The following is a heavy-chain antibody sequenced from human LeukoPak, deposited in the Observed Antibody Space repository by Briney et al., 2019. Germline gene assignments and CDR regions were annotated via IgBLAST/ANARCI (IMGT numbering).Heavy chain of an antibody. CDR3: ARDPKYGDYLNWFDP. J-gene: IGHJ5*02. CDR1: GGSFSGYY. Sequence: SETLSLTCAVYGGSFSGYYWSWIRQPPGKGLEWIGEINHSGSTKYNPSLKSRVTISVDTSKNQFSLKLRYVTAADTHVYCCARDPKYGDYLNWFDPWGQGTLVTVSS. D-gene: IGHD4-17*01. V-gene: IGHV4-34*01. CDR2: INHSGST.